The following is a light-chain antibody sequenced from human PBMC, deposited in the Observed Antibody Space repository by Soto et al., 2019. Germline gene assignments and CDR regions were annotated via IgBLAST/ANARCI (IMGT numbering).Light chain of an antibody. Sequence: QSVLTQPASVSRSPGQSITISCTGTSSDVGGYNYVSWYQQHPGKAPKLMIYDVSNRPSGVSNRFSGSKSGNTASLTISGLQAEDEADYYCSSYTSSSPPDVFGTGTKVTVL. V-gene: IGLV2-14*01. CDR3: SSYTSSSPPDV. CDR2: DVS. J-gene: IGLJ1*01. CDR1: SSDVGGYNY.